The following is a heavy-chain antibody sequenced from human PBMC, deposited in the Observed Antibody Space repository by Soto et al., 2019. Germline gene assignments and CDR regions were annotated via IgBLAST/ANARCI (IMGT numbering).Heavy chain of an antibody. Sequence: QAGGSLRLSCAASGFTFSSYWMHWVRQAPGKGLVWVSRINSDGSSTSYADSVKGRFTISRDNAKNTLYLQMNSLRAEDTAVYYCARVRYGVIPYFDYWGQGTLVTVSS. V-gene: IGHV3-74*01. D-gene: IGHD3-16*02. CDR1: GFTFSSYW. J-gene: IGHJ4*02. CDR3: ARVRYGVIPYFDY. CDR2: INSDGSST.